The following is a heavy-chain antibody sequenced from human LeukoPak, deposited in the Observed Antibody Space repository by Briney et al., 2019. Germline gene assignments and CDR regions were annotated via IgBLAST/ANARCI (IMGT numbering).Heavy chain of an antibody. Sequence: GGSLRLSCAASGFTFDDYAMHWVRQAPGKGLEWVSGISWNSGSIGYADSVKGRFTISRDNAKNSLYLQMNSLRAEDMALYYCARARGQNYYQYGMDVWGQGTTVTVSS. J-gene: IGHJ6*02. V-gene: IGHV3-9*03. CDR1: GFTFDDYA. D-gene: IGHD2/OR15-2a*01. CDR2: ISWNSGSI. CDR3: ARARGQNYYQYGMDV.